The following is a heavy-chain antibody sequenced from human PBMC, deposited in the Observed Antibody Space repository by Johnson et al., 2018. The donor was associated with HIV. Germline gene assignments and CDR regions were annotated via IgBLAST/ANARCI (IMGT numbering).Heavy chain of an antibody. CDR1: GFTFSNFA. V-gene: IGHV3-64*01. J-gene: IGHJ3*02. Sequence: VQLVESGGGLVQPGGSLRLSCAVSGFTFSNFAMHWVRQAPGKGLEYVSAISSNGIGTYYGNSVDGRFTISRDNDKNTLYLEMGSLRVEDMAVYYCARSRGPMRKDAFDIWGQGTKVTVSS. CDR3: ARSRGPMRKDAFDI. D-gene: IGHD3-10*01. CDR2: ISSNGIGT.